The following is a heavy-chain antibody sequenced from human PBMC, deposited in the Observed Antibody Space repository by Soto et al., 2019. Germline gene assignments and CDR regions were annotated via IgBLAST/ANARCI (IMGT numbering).Heavy chain of an antibody. CDR2: IWYDGSNK. CDR3: ARDSPLWPGEPGVFDY. CDR1: GFTFSSYG. J-gene: IGHJ4*02. V-gene: IGHV3-33*01. Sequence: GGSLRLSCAASGFTFSSYGMHWVRQAPGKGLEWVAVIWYDGSNKYYADSVKGRFTISRDNSKNTLYLQMNSLRAEDMAVYYCARDSPLWPGEPGVFDYWGQGTLVTVSS. D-gene: IGHD3-10*01.